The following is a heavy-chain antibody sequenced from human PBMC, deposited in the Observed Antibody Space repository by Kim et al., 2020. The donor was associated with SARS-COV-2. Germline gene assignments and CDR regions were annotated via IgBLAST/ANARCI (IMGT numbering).Heavy chain of an antibody. CDR2: IYYSGST. V-gene: IGHV4-61*01. D-gene: IGHD5-12*01. CDR1: GGSVSSGSYY. CDR3: AREEVDIVATMDSDYYYGMDV. Sequence: SETLSLTCTVSGGSVSSGSYYWSWIRQPPGKGLEWIGYIYYSGSTNYNPSLKSRVTISVDTSKNQFSLKLSSVTAADTAVYYCAREEVDIVATMDSDYYYGMDVWGQGTTVTVSS. J-gene: IGHJ6*02.